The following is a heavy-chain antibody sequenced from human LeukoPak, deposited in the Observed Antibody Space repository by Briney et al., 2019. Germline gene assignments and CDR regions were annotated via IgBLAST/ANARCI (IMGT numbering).Heavy chain of an antibody. J-gene: IGHJ3*02. Sequence: SETLSLTCTVSGGSISSGGYYSSWIRQHPGKGLEWIGYIYYSGSTYYNPSLKSRVTISVDTSKNQFSLKLSSVTAADTAVYYCARDKDTWGAFDIWGQGTMVTVSS. CDR3: ARDKDTWGAFDI. CDR2: IYYSGST. V-gene: IGHV4-31*03. D-gene: IGHD2-15*01. CDR1: GGSISSGGYY.